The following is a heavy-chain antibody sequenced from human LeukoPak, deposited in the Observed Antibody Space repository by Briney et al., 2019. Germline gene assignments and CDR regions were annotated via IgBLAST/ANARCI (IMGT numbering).Heavy chain of an antibody. CDR1: GDSVSSNSAT. CDR2: TYYRSKWYT. J-gene: IGHJ4*02. D-gene: IGHD1/OR15-1a*01. V-gene: IGHV6-1*01. Sequence: SQTLSLTCGISGDSVSSNSATWNWIRQSTSRGLEWLGRTYYRSKWYTDYGVSVKGRITINPDTSKNQFSLQLKSVTPEDTAVYYCARAMRLSAAGTFYFDYWGQGTLVPVSS. CDR3: ARAMRLSAAGTFYFDY.